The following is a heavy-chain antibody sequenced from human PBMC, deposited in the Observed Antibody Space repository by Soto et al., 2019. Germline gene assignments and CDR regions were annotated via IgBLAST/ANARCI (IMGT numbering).Heavy chain of an antibody. Sequence: GGSLRLSCAASGFTFSGSAMHWFRQASGKGLEWVGRIRSKANSYATAYAASVKGRFTISRDDSKNTAYLQMNSLKTEDTAVYYCTTEGDRAFDIWGQGTMVTVSS. CDR3: TTEGDRAFDI. CDR1: GFTFSGSA. J-gene: IGHJ3*02. D-gene: IGHD3-10*01. V-gene: IGHV3-73*01. CDR2: IRSKANSYAT.